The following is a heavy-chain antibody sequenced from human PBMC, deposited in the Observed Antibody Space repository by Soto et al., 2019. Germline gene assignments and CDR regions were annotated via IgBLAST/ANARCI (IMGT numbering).Heavy chain of an antibody. CDR2: ISAYNGNT. CDR1: GYTFTSYG. CDR3: ARDHPPSGYYYEYYYGIDV. V-gene: IGHV1-18*01. J-gene: IGHJ6*02. D-gene: IGHD3-3*01. Sequence: QVQLVQSGAEVKKPGASVKVSCKASGYTFTSYGISWVRQAPGQGLEWMGWISAYNGNTNYAQKLQGRVTMTTDTPTSTAYMELRSLRSDYTAVYYCARDHPPSGYYYEYYYGIDVWGQGTTVTVSS.